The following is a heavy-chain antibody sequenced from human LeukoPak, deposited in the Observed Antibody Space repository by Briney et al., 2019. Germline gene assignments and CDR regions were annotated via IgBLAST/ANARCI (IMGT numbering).Heavy chain of an antibody. CDR2: IYYSGST. CDR3: ASLRERSYYARGFDY. V-gene: IGHV4-39*01. J-gene: IGHJ4*02. CDR1: GGSIGSSSYY. D-gene: IGHD1-26*01. Sequence: SETLSLTCTVSGGSIGSSSYYWGWIRQPPGKGLAWIGSIYYSGSTYYNPSLKSRVTISVDTSKNQFSLKLSSVTAADAAVYYCASLRERSYYARGFDYWGQGTLVTVSS.